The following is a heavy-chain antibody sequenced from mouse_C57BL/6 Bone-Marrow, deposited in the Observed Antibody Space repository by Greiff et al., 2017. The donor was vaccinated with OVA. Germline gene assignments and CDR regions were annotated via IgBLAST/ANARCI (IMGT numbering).Heavy chain of an antibody. Sequence: QVQLQQSGAELVRPGASVKMSCKASGYTFTSYHMHWVKQTPRQGLEWIGAIYPGNGDTSYNQKFKGKATLTVDKSSSTAYMQLSSLTSEDSAVYFCARSGGYYFDYWGQGTTLTVSS. CDR3: ARSGGYYFDY. D-gene: IGHD1-1*02. J-gene: IGHJ2*01. CDR1: GYTFTSYH. V-gene: IGHV1-12*01. CDR2: IYPGNGDT.